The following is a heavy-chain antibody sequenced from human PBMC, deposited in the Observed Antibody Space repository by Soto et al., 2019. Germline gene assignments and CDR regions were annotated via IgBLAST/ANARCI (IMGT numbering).Heavy chain of an antibody. CDR1: GYTFTSYY. CDR3: AREGALGYCSGGSCYTGAFDI. Sequence: ASVKVSCKASGYTFTSYYMHWVRQAPGQGLEWMGIINPSGGSTSYAQKFQGRVTMTRDTSTSTVYMELSSLRSEDTAVYYCAREGALGYCSGGSCYTGAFDIWRQGTMVTV. V-gene: IGHV1-46*01. D-gene: IGHD2-15*01. CDR2: INPSGGST. J-gene: IGHJ3*02.